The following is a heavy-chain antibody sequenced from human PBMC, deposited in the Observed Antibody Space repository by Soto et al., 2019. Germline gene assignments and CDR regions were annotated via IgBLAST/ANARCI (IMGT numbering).Heavy chain of an antibody. D-gene: IGHD2-21*02. V-gene: IGHV2-5*02. J-gene: IGHJ6*02. CDR1: GFSFSSIGEG. Sequence: QITLKESGPTLVKPTQTLTLTCTFPGFSFSSIGEGVGWIRQPPGKALEWLALIYWDDDKRYSPSLKSRLTITKDNSKNQVVLKMTNMDPVDTATYYCVQSRCGGDCLQSYSSHSYYGLDVWGQGTTVTVSS. CDR3: VQSRCGGDCLQSYSSHSYYGLDV. CDR2: IYWDDDK.